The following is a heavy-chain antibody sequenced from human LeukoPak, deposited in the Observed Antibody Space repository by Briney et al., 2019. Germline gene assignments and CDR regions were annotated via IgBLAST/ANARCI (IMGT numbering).Heavy chain of an antibody. J-gene: IGHJ4*02. Sequence: ASAKVSPKAPGYMLTGYDVHWVRHAPGQGLEWLGWINPTSGGTNYAQKFQGRVTMTRDTSISTVYMELRRLRSDDTAVYSCARAVGIYSDSWGQGTLVTVSS. CDR1: GYMLTGYD. CDR2: INPTSGGT. CDR3: ARAVGIYSDS. V-gene: IGHV1-2*02. D-gene: IGHD1-26*01.